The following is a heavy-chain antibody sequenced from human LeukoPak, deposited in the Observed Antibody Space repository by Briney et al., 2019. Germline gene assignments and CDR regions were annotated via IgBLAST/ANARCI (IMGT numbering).Heavy chain of an antibody. J-gene: IGHJ4*02. CDR3: AKDGYYYDSSGENFDY. Sequence: PGGSLTLSCAASGFTFSSYVMSWVRQAPGKGLEWVSAISGSGGSTYYADSVKGRFTISSDNSKNALYLQMNSLRADDTAVYYCAKDGYYYDSSGENFDYWGQGTLVTVSS. D-gene: IGHD3-22*01. CDR1: GFTFSSYV. CDR2: ISGSGGST. V-gene: IGHV3-23*01.